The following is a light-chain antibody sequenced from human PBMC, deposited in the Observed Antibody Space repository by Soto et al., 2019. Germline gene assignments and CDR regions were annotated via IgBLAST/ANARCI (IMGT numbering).Light chain of an antibody. CDR1: QSVSSSY. Sequence: EIVLTQSPGTLSLSPGERATLSCRASQSVSSSYLAWYQQKPGQAPRLLIYGASSRATGIPDRFSGSGSGTDFTLTISRLEPEDFAVYYCQQYGSSPQITFSQGTRLEIK. CDR2: GAS. CDR3: QQYGSSPQIT. V-gene: IGKV3-20*01. J-gene: IGKJ5*01.